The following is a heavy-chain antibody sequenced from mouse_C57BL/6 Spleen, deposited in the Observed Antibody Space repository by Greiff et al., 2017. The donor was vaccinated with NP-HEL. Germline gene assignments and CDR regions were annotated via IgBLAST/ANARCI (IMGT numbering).Heavy chain of an antibody. CDR2: ISYDGSN. Sequence: EVQLVESGPGLVKPSQSLSLTCSVTGYSITSGYYWNWIRQFPGNKLEWMGYISYDGSNNYNPSLKNRISITRDPSKNQFFLKLNSVTTEDTATYYCARGTTTVAMDYWGQGTSVTVSS. V-gene: IGHV3-6*01. D-gene: IGHD1-1*01. CDR1: GYSITSGYY. J-gene: IGHJ4*01. CDR3: ARGTTTVAMDY.